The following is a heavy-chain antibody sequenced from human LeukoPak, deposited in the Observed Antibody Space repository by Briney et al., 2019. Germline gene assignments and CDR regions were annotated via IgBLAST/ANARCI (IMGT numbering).Heavy chain of an antibody. J-gene: IGHJ4*02. V-gene: IGHV1-8*01. CDR3: ARGHSGGSYYYGY. Sequence: EASVTVSCEASGYTFTSYDINWVRQAAGQGLEWMGWMNPDSGNTGYAQKFQGRVTMTRNTSISTAYMELSSLRSEDTAVYYCARGHSGGSYYYGYWGQGTLVTVSS. CDR2: MNPDSGNT. D-gene: IGHD1-26*01. CDR1: GYTFTSYD.